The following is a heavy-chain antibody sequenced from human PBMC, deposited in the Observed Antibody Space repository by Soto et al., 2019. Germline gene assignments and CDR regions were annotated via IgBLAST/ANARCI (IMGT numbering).Heavy chain of an antibody. D-gene: IGHD2-21*01. V-gene: IGHV4-31*03. CDR2: ISYSGST. CDR1: GVSVSSAGYY. J-gene: IGHJ6*02. Sequence: QVQLQESGPGLVKPSQTLSLTCTVSGVSVSSAGYYWTWIRQPTGKGLEWMGYISYSGSTYYNPSLKSRITISLDTSKSQFSLKLTSVTAADTAVYYCVRFVNYYYYGVDVWGQGTTVTVSS. CDR3: VRFVNYYYYGVDV.